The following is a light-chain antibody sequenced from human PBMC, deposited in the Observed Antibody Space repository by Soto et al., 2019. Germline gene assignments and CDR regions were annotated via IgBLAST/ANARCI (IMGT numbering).Light chain of an antibody. CDR1: QSIGNS. J-gene: IGKJ4*01. CDR2: DVS. CDR3: QQDNHDSSLT. Sequence: DIQMTQSPSTLSASVGDRDTITCRASQSIGNSLAWYQQKPGEAPNLLIFDVSSLQSGVPPRFSGSGSGTEFTLPNSSLQPDDFATYYCQQDNHDSSLTLGEGTKV. V-gene: IGKV1-5*01.